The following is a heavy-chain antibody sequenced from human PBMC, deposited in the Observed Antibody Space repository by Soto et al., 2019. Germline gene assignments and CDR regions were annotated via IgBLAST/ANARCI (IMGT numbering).Heavy chain of an antibody. CDR3: AHGTLDGSGKERPINWFDP. Sequence: QITSKESGPTLVKPTQTLTLTCTFSGFSLSTSGVGVGWIRQPPGKALEWLALIYWDDDKRYSPSLKSRLTITKDTSKNQVVLTMTNMDPVDTATYYCAHGTLDGSGKERPINWFDPWGQGTLVTVSS. D-gene: IGHD3-10*01. V-gene: IGHV2-5*02. J-gene: IGHJ5*02. CDR2: IYWDDDK. CDR1: GFSLSTSGVG.